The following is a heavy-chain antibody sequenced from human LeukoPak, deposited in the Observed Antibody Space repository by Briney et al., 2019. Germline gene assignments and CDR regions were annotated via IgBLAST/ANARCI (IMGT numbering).Heavy chain of an antibody. CDR3: ARALRLRIAVAGTGFDY. J-gene: IGHJ4*02. D-gene: IGHD6-19*01. CDR2: IKQDRSEK. V-gene: IGHV3-7*01. Sequence: GGSLRLSCAASGFTFSNYWMNWVRQAPGKGLEWVANIKQDRSEKYYVDSVKGRFTISRDNAKNSLYLQMNSLRAEDTAVYYCARALRLRIAVAGTGFDYWGQGTLVTVSS. CDR1: GFTFSNYW.